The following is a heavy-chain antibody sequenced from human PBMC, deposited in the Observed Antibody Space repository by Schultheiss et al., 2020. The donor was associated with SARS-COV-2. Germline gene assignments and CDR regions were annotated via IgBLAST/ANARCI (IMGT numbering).Heavy chain of an antibody. CDR1: GFTFSSYA. CDR2: ISSNGGST. Sequence: SCAASGFTFSSYAMHWVRQAPGKGLEYVSAISSNGGSTYYANSVKGRFTISRDNSKNTLYLQMGSLRAEDMAVYYFATSYYDFWSGYRDYWGQGTLVTVSS. D-gene: IGHD3-3*01. V-gene: IGHV3-64*01. CDR3: ATSYYDFWSGYRDY. J-gene: IGHJ4*02.